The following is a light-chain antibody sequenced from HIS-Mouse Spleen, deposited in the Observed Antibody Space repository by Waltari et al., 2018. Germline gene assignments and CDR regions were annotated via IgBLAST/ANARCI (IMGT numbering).Light chain of an antibody. CDR2: EVS. CDR1: SSDVGGSNY. Sequence: QSALTQPPSASGSPGQSVTISCTGTSSDVGGSNYVSWYQQHPGKAPKLMIYEVSKRPSGGPDRFSGSKSGNTASLTVSGLQAEDEADYYCSSYAGSNNLVFGGGTKLTVL. J-gene: IGLJ2*01. CDR3: SSYAGSNNLV. V-gene: IGLV2-8*01.